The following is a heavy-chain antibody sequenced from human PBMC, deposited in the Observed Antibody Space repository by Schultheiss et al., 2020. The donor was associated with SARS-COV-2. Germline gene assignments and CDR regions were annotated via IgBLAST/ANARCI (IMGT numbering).Heavy chain of an antibody. CDR1: GFTFDDYA. J-gene: IGHJ4*02. Sequence: GGSLRLSCAASGFTFDDYAMHWVRQAPGKGLEWVSGISWNSGSIGYADSVKGRFTISRDNAKNSLYLQMDSLTAEDTAVYYCAKGWGTADWGQGTLVTVSS. D-gene: IGHD7-27*01. CDR2: ISWNSGSI. CDR3: AKGWGTAD. V-gene: IGHV3-9*01.